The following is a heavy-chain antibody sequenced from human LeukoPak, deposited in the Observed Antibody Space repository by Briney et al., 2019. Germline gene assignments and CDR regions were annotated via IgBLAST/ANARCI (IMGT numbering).Heavy chain of an antibody. CDR2: IYTSGST. CDR1: GGSISSYY. J-gene: IGHJ4*02. D-gene: IGHD6-13*01. CDR3: AREHPGIAAAGGFDY. Sequence: SETLSLTCTVSGGSISSYYWNWIRQPAGKGLEWIGRIYTSGSTNYNPSLKSRVTISVDKSKNQFSLKLSSVTAADTAVYYCAREHPGIAAAGGFDYWGQGTLVTVSS. V-gene: IGHV4-4*07.